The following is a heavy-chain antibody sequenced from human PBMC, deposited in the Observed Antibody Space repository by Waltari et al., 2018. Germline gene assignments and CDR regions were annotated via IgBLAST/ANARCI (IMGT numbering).Heavy chain of an antibody. V-gene: IGHV4-39*07. D-gene: IGHD3-3*01. J-gene: IGHJ4*02. CDR2: IYYSGST. Sequence: QLQLQESGPGLVKPSETLSLTCTVAGGSISSSSYYWGWTRQPPGKGLEWIGSIYYSGSTYYNPSLKSRVTISVDTSKNQFSLKLSSVTAADTAVYYCASGFGVVISVDYWGQGTLVTVSS. CDR3: ASGFGVVISVDY. CDR1: GGSISSSSYY.